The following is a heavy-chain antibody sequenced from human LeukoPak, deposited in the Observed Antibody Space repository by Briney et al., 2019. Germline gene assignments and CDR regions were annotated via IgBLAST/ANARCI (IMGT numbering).Heavy chain of an antibody. D-gene: IGHD3-16*01. CDR2: ISSRSSYI. J-gene: IGHJ2*01. V-gene: IGHV3-21*01. CDR3: ARDLGDIVLEPPSIHFDL. Sequence: GGSLRLSCSASGFTFSYYSMNWVRQAPGKGLEWVASISSRSSYIYYEDSLKGRFTISRDNAKNSLYLQMTGLRVEDTAMYFCARDLGDIVLEPPSIHFDLWGRGTLVTVSS. CDR1: GFTFSYYS.